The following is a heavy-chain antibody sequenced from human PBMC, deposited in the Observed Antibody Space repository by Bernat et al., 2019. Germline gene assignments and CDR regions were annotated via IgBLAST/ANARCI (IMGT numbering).Heavy chain of an antibody. CDR1: GFTFSSYW. CDR3: ARDWDGSGWSNDY. CDR2: IDEHGSST. Sequence: EVQLVESGGGLVQPGGSLRLSCAASGFTFSSYWMHWVRQTPGMGLVWVSRIDEHGSSTTYADSVKGRFTISRDNAENTVYLQMNSLRAEDTAVYYCARDWDGSGWSNDYWGQGTLVTVSS. J-gene: IGHJ4*02. V-gene: IGHV3-74*01. D-gene: IGHD6-19*01.